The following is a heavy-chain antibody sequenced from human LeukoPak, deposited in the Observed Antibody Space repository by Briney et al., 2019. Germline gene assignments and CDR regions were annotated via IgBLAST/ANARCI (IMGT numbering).Heavy chain of an antibody. CDR3: ARGKYGDYAITQFDY. J-gene: IGHJ4*02. V-gene: IGHV3-21*01. Sequence: PGGSLRLSCAASGFTFTTYWMHWVRQAPGKGLEWVSSTSSSSSYIYYADSVKGRFTISRDNAKNSLYLQMNSLRAEDTAVYYCARGKYGDYAITQFDYWGQGTLVTVSS. CDR1: GFTFTTYW. D-gene: IGHD4-17*01. CDR2: TSSSSSYI.